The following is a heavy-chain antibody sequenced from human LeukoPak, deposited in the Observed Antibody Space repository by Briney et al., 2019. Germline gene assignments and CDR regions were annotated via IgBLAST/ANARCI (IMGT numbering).Heavy chain of an antibody. V-gene: IGHV3-21*01. CDR1: GVTFSSYS. CDR3: ARVEEVSSSWPFDY. D-gene: IGHD6-13*01. J-gene: IGHJ4*02. Sequence: GGSLRLSCAASGVTFSSYSMNWVSQAPGKGLEWVSSISSSSSYIYYADSVKGRFTISRDNAKNSLYLQMNSLRAEDTAVYYCARVEEVSSSWPFDYWGQGTLVTVSS. CDR2: ISSSSSYI.